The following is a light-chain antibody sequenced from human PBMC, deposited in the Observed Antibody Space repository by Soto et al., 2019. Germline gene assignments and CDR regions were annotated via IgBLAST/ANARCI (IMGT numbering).Light chain of an antibody. CDR1: QSVGRD. Sequence: DIVLTQSPATLSLSPGERATLSCRASQSVGRDFAWYRQKPGQAPRLLIYDASNRATGIPARFSGSGSGTEFTLTINSLQTEDFAVYYGQHHHSFGPGTKGDFK. V-gene: IGKV3-11*01. CDR2: DAS. CDR3: QHHHS. J-gene: IGKJ3*01.